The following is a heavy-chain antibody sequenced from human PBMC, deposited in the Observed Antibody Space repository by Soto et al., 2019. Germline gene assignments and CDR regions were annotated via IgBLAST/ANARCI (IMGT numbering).Heavy chain of an antibody. D-gene: IGHD3-10*01. J-gene: IGHJ6*03. V-gene: IGHV4-34*01. CDR2: INDSGNI. CDR1: GWSFSGYQ. Sequence: SGTPFPTCAVYGWSFSGYQWALIRPTPEKGVGWVGEINDSGNINYNPSLKSRVTILVDTAKKQISLRLSSVTAADTAVYYCARGLILWFGELSRRGGYYYYMDVWGKRTTVTVSS. CDR3: ARGLILWFGELSRRGGYYYYMDV.